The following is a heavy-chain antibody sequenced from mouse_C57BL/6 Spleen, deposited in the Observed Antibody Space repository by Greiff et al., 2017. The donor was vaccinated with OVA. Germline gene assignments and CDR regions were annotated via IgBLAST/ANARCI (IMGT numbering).Heavy chain of an antibody. CDR1: GFSLTSYG. V-gene: IGHV2-6-1*01. J-gene: IGHJ1*03. D-gene: IGHD1-1*01. CDR3: ARHDYGSSCWYFDV. Sequence: QVQLKESGPGLVAPSQSLSITCTVSGFSLTSYGVHWVRQPPGKGLEWLVVIWSDGSTTYNSALKSRLCISKDNSKSQGFLKMNSLQTDDTAMNYCARHDYGSSCWYFDVWGTGTTVTVSS. CDR2: IWSDGST.